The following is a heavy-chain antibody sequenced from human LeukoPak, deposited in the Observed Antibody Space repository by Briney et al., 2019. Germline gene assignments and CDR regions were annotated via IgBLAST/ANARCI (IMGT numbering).Heavy chain of an antibody. V-gene: IGHV3-30*04. D-gene: IGHD3-3*01. CDR1: GFTFSSYA. CDR2: ISYDGSNK. J-gene: IGHJ3*02. Sequence: PGGSLRLSCAASGFTFSSYAMHWVRQAPGKGLEWVAVISYDGSNKYYADSVKGRFTISRDNSKNTLYLQMNSLRAEDTAVYYCARAGQKTRFLEWFLDAFDIWGQGTMVTVSS. CDR3: ARAGQKTRFLEWFLDAFDI.